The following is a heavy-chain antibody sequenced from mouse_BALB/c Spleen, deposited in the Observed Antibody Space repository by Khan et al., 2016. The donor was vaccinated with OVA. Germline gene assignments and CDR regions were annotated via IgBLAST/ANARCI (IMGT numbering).Heavy chain of an antibody. V-gene: IGHV1-77*01. J-gene: IGHJ3*01. CDR2: ISPGSGNT. CDR1: GYIFIDSN. Sequence: QVQLQQSGTELARPGASVKLSCKASGYIFIDSNINWVKQRTGQGLEWIGEISPGSGNTYYNEKFKGKATLTADKSSRTAYMQPSSATSEDSAVDFSAREGVSWFPYWGQGTLVTVSA. CDR3: AREGVSWFPY.